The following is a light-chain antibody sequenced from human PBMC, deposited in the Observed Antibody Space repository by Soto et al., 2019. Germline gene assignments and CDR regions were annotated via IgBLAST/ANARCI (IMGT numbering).Light chain of an antibody. Sequence: EIVLTQSPGTLSLSPGERATLSCRASQSVSSSYLAWYQQTPGQAPRLLIYGASSSTTSSPDRFSGSGSGGDLSLTTSRLEAEDVVVYYCQQYYSSPRTFGQGTKVEIK. CDR1: QSVSSSY. V-gene: IGKV3-20*01. J-gene: IGKJ1*01. CDR3: QQYYSSPRT. CDR2: GAS.